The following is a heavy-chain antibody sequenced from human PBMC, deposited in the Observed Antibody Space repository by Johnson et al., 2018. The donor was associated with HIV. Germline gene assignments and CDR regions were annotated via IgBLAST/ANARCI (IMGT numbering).Heavy chain of an antibody. V-gene: IGHV3-30*02. D-gene: IGHD6-19*01. J-gene: IGHJ3*02. CDR3: AKDLSSGWYHAFDI. CDR2: IHYDGNNK. Sequence: QVQLVESGGGVVQPGGSLRLSCAASAFTFSSYAIHWVHQAPGKGLEWVAFIHYDGNNKYYADSVKGRFTISRDNSKNTLYLQMNSLRAEDTAVYYCAKDLSSGWYHAFDIWGQGTMVTVSS. CDR1: AFTFSSYA.